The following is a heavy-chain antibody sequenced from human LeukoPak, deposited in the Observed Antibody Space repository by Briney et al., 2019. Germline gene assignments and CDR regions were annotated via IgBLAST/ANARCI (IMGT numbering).Heavy chain of an antibody. CDR1: GYTFTNYA. V-gene: IGHV1-3*01. J-gene: IGHJ4*02. Sequence: ASVKVSCKASGYTFTNYAIHWVGQAAGQRLEWMGWINAGNGNTEYSQNLHDRVTITRDTSATTAYMELSSLRSEDTAVYYCARGSYFYGSGSFIGSDYWGQGTLVTVSS. CDR3: ARGSYFYGSGSFIGSDY. CDR2: INAGNGNT. D-gene: IGHD3-10*01.